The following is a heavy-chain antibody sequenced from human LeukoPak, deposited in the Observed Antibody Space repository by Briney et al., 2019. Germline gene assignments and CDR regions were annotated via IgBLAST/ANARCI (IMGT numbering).Heavy chain of an antibody. CDR2: ISGSGGST. D-gene: IGHD5-24*01. CDR3: AKRQMATKTFDY. J-gene: IGHJ4*02. CDR1: GFTFSSYA. Sequence: GSLRLSCAASGFTFSSYAMSWVRQAPGKGLEWVSAISGSGGSTYYADSVKGRFTISRDNSKNTLYLQMNSLRAEDTAVYYCAKRQMATKTFDYWGQGTLVTVSS. V-gene: IGHV3-23*01.